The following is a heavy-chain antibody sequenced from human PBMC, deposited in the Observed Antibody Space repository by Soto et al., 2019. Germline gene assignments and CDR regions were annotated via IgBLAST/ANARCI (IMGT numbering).Heavy chain of an antibody. CDR2: ISYDGSNK. Sequence: QVQLVESGGGVVQPGRSLRLSCAASGFSFSSYGMHWLRQAAGKGLEWVAVISYDGSNKYYADSVRGRFTISRDNSKNTLYLQMNSLRSEDTAVFYCAKERMEQYQLLPFFDYWGQGTLVTVCS. CDR3: AKERMEQYQLLPFFDY. D-gene: IGHD2-2*01. CDR1: GFSFSSYG. V-gene: IGHV3-30*18. J-gene: IGHJ4*02.